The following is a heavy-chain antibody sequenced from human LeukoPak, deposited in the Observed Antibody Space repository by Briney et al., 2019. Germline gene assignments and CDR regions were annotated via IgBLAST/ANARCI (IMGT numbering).Heavy chain of an antibody. V-gene: IGHV3-23*01. CDR2: ISGSGDST. Sequence: GGPLTLPCAASGLPHSSYPMSWLRDAPGKGLEGVSAISGSGDSTYYADSVKGRFTISRDNSKNTLYLQMNSLRAEDTAVYFCARDPYDDTNYVGENWFDPWGQGTLVTVSS. CDR3: ARDPYDDTNYVGENWFDP. CDR1: GLPHSSYP. J-gene: IGHJ5*02. D-gene: IGHD4-11*01.